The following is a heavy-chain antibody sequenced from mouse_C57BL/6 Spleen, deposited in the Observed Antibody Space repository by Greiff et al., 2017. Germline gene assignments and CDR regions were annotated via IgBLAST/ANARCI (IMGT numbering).Heavy chain of an antibody. CDR2: ISSGGSYT. D-gene: IGHD2-3*01. Sequence: EVMLVESGGDLVKPGGSLKLSCAASGFTFSSYGMSWVRQTPDKRLEWVATISSGGSYTYYPDSVKGRFTISRDNAKNTLYLQMSSLKSEDTAMYYCARHDGYYGGFAYWGQGTLVTVSA. CDR3: ARHDGYYGGFAY. J-gene: IGHJ3*01. V-gene: IGHV5-6*02. CDR1: GFTFSSYG.